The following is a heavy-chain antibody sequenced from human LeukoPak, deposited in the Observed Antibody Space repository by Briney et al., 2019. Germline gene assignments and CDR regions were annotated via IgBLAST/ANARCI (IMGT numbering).Heavy chain of an antibody. J-gene: IGHJ6*02. D-gene: IGHD6-13*01. CDR1: GFTFDDYT. V-gene: IGHV3-43*01. CDR3: AKDVDSSSWYIGYYYYGMDV. Sequence: GGSLRLSCAASGFTFDDYTMHWVRQAPGKGLEWVSLISWDGGSTYYADSVKGRFTISRDNSKNTLYLQMNSLRAEDTAVYYCAKDVDSSSWYIGYYYYGMDVWGQGTTVTVSS. CDR2: ISWDGGST.